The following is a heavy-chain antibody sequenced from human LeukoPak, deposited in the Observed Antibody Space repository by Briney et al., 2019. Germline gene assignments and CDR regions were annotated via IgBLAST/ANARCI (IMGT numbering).Heavy chain of an antibody. V-gene: IGHV1-18*01. D-gene: IGHD5-18*01. CDR1: GYTLTRYG. CDR3: ARDRIILRGYSFGY. J-gene: IGHJ4*02. Sequence: ASVKVSFKGSGYTLTRYGISWVRPAPGQGLEWMGWISAYNGNTNYAQKLQGRVTMTTDTSTSTAYMELRSLRSDDTAVYYCARDRIILRGYSFGYWGQGTLVTVSS. CDR2: ISAYNGNT.